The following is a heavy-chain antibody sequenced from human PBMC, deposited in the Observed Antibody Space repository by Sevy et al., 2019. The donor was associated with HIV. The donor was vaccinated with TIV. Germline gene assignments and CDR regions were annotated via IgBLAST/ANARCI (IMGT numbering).Heavy chain of an antibody. D-gene: IGHD3-3*01. CDR2: ISSSSDYK. J-gene: IGHJ4*02. V-gene: IGHV3-21*01. CDR1: GFTFSAYN. CDR3: ARSIGEGPLRFLECLLPGDY. Sequence: GGSLRLSCAASGFTFSAYNMIWVRRAPGKGLEWVSSISSSSDYKYYADSMKGRFTISRDNAKNSLSLQMDSLRAEDTADYYSARSIGEGPLRFLECLLPGDYWGQGTLVTVSS.